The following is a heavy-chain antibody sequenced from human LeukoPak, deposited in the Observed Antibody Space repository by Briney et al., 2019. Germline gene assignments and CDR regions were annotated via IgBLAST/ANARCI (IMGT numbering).Heavy chain of an antibody. CDR3: ARINLKTSGYYRLDY. V-gene: IGHV1-2*02. CDR2: INPNNGDT. D-gene: IGHD3-22*01. Sequence: ASVKVSCKASGYTFTGYYLHWVRQAPGQGLEWMGWINPNNGDTTYIQKFQGRVTMTGDTSITTAYMELSRLMSDDTAVYYCARINLKTSGYYRLDYWGQGTLVTVSS. J-gene: IGHJ4*02. CDR1: GYTFTGYY.